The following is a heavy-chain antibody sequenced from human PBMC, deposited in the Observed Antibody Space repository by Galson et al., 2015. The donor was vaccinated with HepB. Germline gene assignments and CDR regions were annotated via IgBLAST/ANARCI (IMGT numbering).Heavy chain of an antibody. Sequence: SLRLSCAASGFTFSSYAMSWVRQAPGKGLEWVSAISGSGGSTYYADSVKGRFTISRDNSKNTLYLQMNSLRAEDTAVYYCAKSPTAAEYFQHWGQGTLVTVSS. J-gene: IGHJ1*01. CDR1: GFTFSSYA. CDR2: ISGSGGST. CDR3: AKSPTAAEYFQH. V-gene: IGHV3-23*01.